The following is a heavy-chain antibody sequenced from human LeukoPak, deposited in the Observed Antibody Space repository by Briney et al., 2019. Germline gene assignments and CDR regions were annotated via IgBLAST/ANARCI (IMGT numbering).Heavy chain of an antibody. CDR1: GFTFSSYA. CDR2: ISGNGVST. J-gene: IGHJ3*02. V-gene: IGHV3-64*01. CDR3: ATDLTTKAFDI. Sequence: SGGSLRLSCAASGFTFSSYAMYWVRRTPGKGLEYVSVISGNGVSTHYATSVKGRFTISRDNSKNTLYLQMNSLRAEDTAVYYCATDLTTKAFDIWGQGTMVTVSS. D-gene: IGHD4-17*01.